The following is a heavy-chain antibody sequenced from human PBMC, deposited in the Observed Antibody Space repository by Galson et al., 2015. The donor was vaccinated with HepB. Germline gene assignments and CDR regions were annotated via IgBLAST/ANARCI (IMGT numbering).Heavy chain of an antibody. Sequence: SLRLSCAASGLTFSDYYMSWIRQAPGKGLEWVSSIGSSGDTTFYADSVKGRFSISRDNAKNTLYLQMNRLRTNDTALYYCARGAYGLDVWGQGSTVTVSS. V-gene: IGHV3-11*01. CDR3: ARGAYGLDV. J-gene: IGHJ6*02. CDR1: GLTFSDYY. CDR2: IGSSGDTT.